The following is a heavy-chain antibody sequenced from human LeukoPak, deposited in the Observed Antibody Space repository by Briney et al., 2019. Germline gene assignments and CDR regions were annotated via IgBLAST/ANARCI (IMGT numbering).Heavy chain of an antibody. CDR3: ASRFKLTTVTANYYFDY. CDR1: GYSISSGYY. D-gene: IGHD4-17*01. J-gene: IGHJ4*02. Sequence: SETLSHTCAVSGYSISSGYYWGWIRQPPGKGLGWIGSMYHSGSTYYNPSLKSRVTISVDTSKNQFSLKLSSVTAADTAVYYCASRFKLTTVTANYYFDYWGQGTLVTVSS. CDR2: MYHSGST. V-gene: IGHV4-38-2*01.